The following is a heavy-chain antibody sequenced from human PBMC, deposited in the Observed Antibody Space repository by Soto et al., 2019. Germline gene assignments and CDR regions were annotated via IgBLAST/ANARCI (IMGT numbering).Heavy chain of an antibody. CDR2: IIPIFGTA. D-gene: IGHD1-26*01. V-gene: IGHV1-69*01. J-gene: IGHJ5*02. CDR3: ARDLDRGGTDWFDP. CDR1: GGTFSSYA. Sequence: QVQLVQSGAEVKKPGSSVKVSCKASGGTFSSYAISWVRQAPGQGLEWMGGIIPIFGTANYAQKFQGRVTIPADESTSTASMELSSLRSEDTDVYYCARDLDRGGTDWFDPWGQGTLVTVSS.